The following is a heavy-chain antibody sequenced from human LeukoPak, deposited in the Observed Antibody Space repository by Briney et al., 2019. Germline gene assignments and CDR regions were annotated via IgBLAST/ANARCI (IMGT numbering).Heavy chain of an antibody. CDR1: GFTVSSNY. Sequence: GGSLRLSCAASGFTVSSNYMNWVRQAPGKGLEWVSAISGSGGSTYYADSVKGRFTISRDNAKNSLYLQMNSLRAEDTAVYYCARDYDSSGFFDYWGQGTLVTVSS. V-gene: IGHV3-21*01. CDR2: ISGSGGST. J-gene: IGHJ4*02. D-gene: IGHD3-22*01. CDR3: ARDYDSSGFFDY.